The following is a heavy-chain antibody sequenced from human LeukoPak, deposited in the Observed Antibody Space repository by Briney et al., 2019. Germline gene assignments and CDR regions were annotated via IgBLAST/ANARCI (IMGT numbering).Heavy chain of an antibody. J-gene: IGHJ6*02. CDR3: AKDASNCSGTSCSYGMDV. CDR1: GFTFSSYA. Sequence: GTSLRLSCAASGFTFSSYAIHWVRQAPGKGLEWVAFISYDGNDKYYADSVKGRFTTSRDNSKNTLYLQMHSLRPEDTAVYSCAKDASNCSGTSCSYGMDVWGQGTTVTVSS. V-gene: IGHV3-30*18. CDR2: ISYDGNDK. D-gene: IGHD2-2*01.